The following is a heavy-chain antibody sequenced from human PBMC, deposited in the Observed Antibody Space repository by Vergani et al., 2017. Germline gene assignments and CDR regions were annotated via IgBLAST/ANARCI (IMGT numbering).Heavy chain of an antibody. Sequence: EVQLVESGGGLVQPGGSLRLSCSASGFPFSTYAMHWVRQAPGKGLEYVSGISTNGISTYADSVKGRFTISRDNSKNTLYLQMSSLRAEDTAVYYCVKDRYSSTWYTFDYWGQGTLVTVSS. CDR2: ISTNGIST. V-gene: IGHV3-64D*06. CDR1: GFPFSTYA. CDR3: VKDRYSSTWYTFDY. J-gene: IGHJ4*02. D-gene: IGHD6-13*01.